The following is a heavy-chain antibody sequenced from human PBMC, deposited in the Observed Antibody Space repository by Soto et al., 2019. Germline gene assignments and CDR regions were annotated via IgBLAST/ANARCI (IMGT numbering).Heavy chain of an antibody. D-gene: IGHD5-12*01. V-gene: IGHV3-30-3*01. CDR3: ARDSEDIVATITIRQNVHFDY. J-gene: IGHJ4*02. Sequence: PGGSLRLSCAASGFTFSSYAMHWVRQAPGKGLEWVAVISYDGSNKYYADSVKGRFTISRDNSKNTLYLQMNSLRAEDTAVYYCARDSEDIVATITIRQNVHFDYWGQGTLVTVSS. CDR2: ISYDGSNK. CDR1: GFTFSSYA.